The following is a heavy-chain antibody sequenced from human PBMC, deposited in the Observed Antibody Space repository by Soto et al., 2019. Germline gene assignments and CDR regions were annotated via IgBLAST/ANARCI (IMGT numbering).Heavy chain of an antibody. CDR3: ARGGYYDSSGSRNYHYYGMNV. D-gene: IGHD3-22*01. Sequence: EASVKVSCKASGYTFTSYGISWVRQAPGQGLEWMGWISAYNGNTNYAQKLQGRVSMSTDTSTNTAYMELRSLRSDDTAMYYCARGGYYDSSGSRNYHYYGMNVWGQGTTVTVSS. CDR2: ISAYNGNT. CDR1: GYTFTSYG. J-gene: IGHJ6*02. V-gene: IGHV1-18*01.